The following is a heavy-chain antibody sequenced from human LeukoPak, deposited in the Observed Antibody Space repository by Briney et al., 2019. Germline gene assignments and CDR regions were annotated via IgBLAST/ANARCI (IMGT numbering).Heavy chain of an antibody. CDR2: INPNSGGT. Sequence: ASVKVSCKASGYTFTGYYMHWVRQAPGQGLEWMGWINPNSGGTNYAQKFQGRVTMTRDTSTSTAYMELRSLRSDDTAVYYCARESYSNYGNYWGQGTLVTVSS. V-gene: IGHV1-2*02. D-gene: IGHD4-11*01. CDR3: ARESYSNYGNY. J-gene: IGHJ4*02. CDR1: GYTFTGYY.